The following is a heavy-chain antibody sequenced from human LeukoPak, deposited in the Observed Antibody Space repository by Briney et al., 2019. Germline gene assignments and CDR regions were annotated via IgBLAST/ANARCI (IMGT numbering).Heavy chain of an antibody. V-gene: IGHV3-7*04. CDR1: GFTFSSYW. Sequence: PGGSLRLSCAASGFTFSSYWMSWVRQALGKGLEWVANIKQDGSERYYVDSVKGRFIISRDNAKNSLYLQMNSLRAVDTAVYYCARGPSGGNGFSYWGLGTLVTVFS. J-gene: IGHJ4*02. D-gene: IGHD2-15*01. CDR3: ARGPSGGNGFSY. CDR2: IKQDGSER.